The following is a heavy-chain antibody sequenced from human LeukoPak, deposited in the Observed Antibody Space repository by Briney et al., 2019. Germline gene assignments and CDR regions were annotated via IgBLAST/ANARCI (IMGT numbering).Heavy chain of an antibody. CDR3: AKSTDRIAAAGPFDY. J-gene: IGHJ4*02. D-gene: IGHD6-13*01. V-gene: IGHV3-23*01. CDR1: GFTFSSYA. Sequence: GGSLRLSCAASGFTFSSYAMSWVRQAPGKGLEWVSAISGSGGSTYYADSVKGRFTISRDNAKNSLYLQMNSLRAEDMALYYCAKSTDRIAAAGPFDYWGQGTLVTVSS. CDR2: ISGSGGST.